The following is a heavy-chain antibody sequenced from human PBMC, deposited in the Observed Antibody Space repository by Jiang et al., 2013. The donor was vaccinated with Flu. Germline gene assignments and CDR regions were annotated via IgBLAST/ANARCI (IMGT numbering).Heavy chain of an antibody. V-gene: IGHV1-8*01. J-gene: IGHJ6*02. Sequence: YTFTSYDINWVRQATGQGLEWMGWMNPNSGNTGYAQKFQGRVTMTRNTSISTAYMELSSLRSEDTAVYYCARDRVDTAMVFVSLYYYYGMDVWGQGTTVTVSS. CDR3: ARDRVDTAMVFVSLYYYYGMDV. CDR2: MNPNSGNT. CDR1: YTFTSYD. D-gene: IGHD5-18*01.